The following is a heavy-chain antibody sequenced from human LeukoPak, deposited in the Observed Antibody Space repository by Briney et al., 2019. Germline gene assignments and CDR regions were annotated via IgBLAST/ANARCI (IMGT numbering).Heavy chain of an antibody. CDR2: ISASATAI. J-gene: IGHJ3*01. CDR3: ARYTWNDDGFDV. D-gene: IGHD1-20*01. V-gene: IGHV3-48*01. Sequence: GGSLRLSCEASGFRFSGAGMNWVRQAPGKGPEWISYISASATAIFYAASVQGRFTISRDNGNKSLFLQMTSLRAEDTAVYYCARYTWNDDGFDVWGQGTRVTVSS. CDR1: GFRFSGAG.